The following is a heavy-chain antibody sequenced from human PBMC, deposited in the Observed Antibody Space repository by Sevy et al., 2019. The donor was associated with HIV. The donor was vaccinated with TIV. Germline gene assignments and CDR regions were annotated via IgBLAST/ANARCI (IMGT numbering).Heavy chain of an antibody. CDR1: GLNFNTNG. CDR2: ITSGGAT. J-gene: IGHJ4*02. Sequence: GGSLRLSCAASGLNFNTNGMSWVRQAPGKGLEWAAGITSGGATYYADSVKGRFTVSRDNSRNTLYLQLNSLRADDTAVFYCAGGDTPMITDLDYWGQGTLVTVSS. V-gene: IGHV3-23*01. CDR3: AGGDTPMITDLDY. D-gene: IGHD3-16*01.